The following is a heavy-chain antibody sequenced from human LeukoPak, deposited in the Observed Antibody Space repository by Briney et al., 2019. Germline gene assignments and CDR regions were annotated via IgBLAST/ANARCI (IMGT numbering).Heavy chain of an antibody. D-gene: IGHD3-10*01. J-gene: IGHJ1*01. V-gene: IGHV3-30*03. CDR3: AGEEDLRELRGGREFFQY. CDR2: ISYDGSNK. CDR1: GFTFSNYG. Sequence: GRSLRLSCAASGFTFSNYGMHWVRQAPGKGLEWVAVISYDGSNKYYADSVKGRFTISRDNSKNTVYLQMNSLRVEDTAVYYCAGEEDLRELRGGREFFQYWGQGTLDTVSS.